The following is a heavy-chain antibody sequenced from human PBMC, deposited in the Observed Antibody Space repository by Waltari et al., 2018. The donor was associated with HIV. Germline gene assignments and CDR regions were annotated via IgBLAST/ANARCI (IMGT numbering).Heavy chain of an antibody. CDR1: GYSFTSYW. D-gene: IGHD2-15*01. CDR3: ARPAGYCSGGSCSDGYYGMDV. CDR2: IYPGDSDT. J-gene: IGHJ6*02. V-gene: IGHV5-51*01. Sequence: EVQLVQSGAEVKKPGESLKISCKGSGYSFTSYWIGWVRQLHGKGMEWMGIIYPGDSDTRYSPSFQGQVTISADKSISTAYLQWSSLKASDTAMYYCARPAGYCSGGSCSDGYYGMDVWGHGTTVTVSS.